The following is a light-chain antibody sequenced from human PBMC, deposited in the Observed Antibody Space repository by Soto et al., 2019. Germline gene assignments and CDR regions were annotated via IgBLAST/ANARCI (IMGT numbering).Light chain of an antibody. CDR1: SSDVGGYNY. CDR2: DVS. Sequence: QSVLTQPASVSGSPGQSITISCTGTSSDVGGYNYASWYQQHPGKAPKLMIYDVSNRPSGVSNRFSGSKSGNTASLTISGLQAEDEADYYCSSYTSSNTLHVLFGGGTQLTVL. J-gene: IGLJ2*01. V-gene: IGLV2-14*01. CDR3: SSYTSSNTLHVL.